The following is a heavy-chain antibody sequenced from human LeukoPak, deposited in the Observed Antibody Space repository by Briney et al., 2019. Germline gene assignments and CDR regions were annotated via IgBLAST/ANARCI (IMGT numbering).Heavy chain of an antibody. V-gene: IGHV3-30-3*01. CDR3: ARERGGLTIVVVPAAKRGSLDC. J-gene: IGHJ4*02. D-gene: IGHD2-2*01. CDR2: ISYDGSNK. Sequence: GRSLRLSCAASGITFSSYAMHWVRQAPGKGLEWVAVISYDGSNKYYADSVKGRFTISRDNSKNTLYLQMNSLRAEDTAVYYCARERGGLTIVVVPAAKRGSLDCWGQGTLVTVSS. CDR1: GITFSSYA.